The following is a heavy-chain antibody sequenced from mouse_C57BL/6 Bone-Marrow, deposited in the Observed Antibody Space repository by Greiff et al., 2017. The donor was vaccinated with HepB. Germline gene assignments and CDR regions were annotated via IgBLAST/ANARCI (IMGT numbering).Heavy chain of an antibody. CDR1: GFTFSDYY. CDR2: ISNGGGST. D-gene: IGHD2-4*01. J-gene: IGHJ4*01. V-gene: IGHV5-12*01. CDR3: ARHDYDGNAMDY. Sequence: EVKLMESGGGLVQPGGSLKLSCAASGFTFSDYYMYWVRQTPEKRLEWVAYISNGGGSTYYPDTVKGRFTISRDNAKNTLYLQMSRLKSEDTAMYYCARHDYDGNAMDYWGQGTSVTVSS.